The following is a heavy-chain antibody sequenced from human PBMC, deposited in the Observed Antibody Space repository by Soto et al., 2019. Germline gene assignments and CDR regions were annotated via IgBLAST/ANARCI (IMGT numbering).Heavy chain of an antibody. D-gene: IGHD5-18*01. Sequence: PSETLSLTCTVSGGSISSSSYYWGWIRQPPGKGLEWIGSIYYSGSTYYNPSLKRRVTISVDTSKNQFSLKLISVTAADTAVYYCACIFSGGYGYGFYYYGMDVWGQGTTVT. V-gene: IGHV4-39*01. CDR1: GGSISSSSYY. J-gene: IGHJ6*02. CDR2: IYYSGST. CDR3: ACIFSGGYGYGFYYYGMDV.